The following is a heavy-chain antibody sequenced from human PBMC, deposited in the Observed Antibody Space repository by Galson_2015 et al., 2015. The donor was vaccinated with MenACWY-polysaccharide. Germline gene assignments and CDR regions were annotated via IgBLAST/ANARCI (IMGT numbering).Heavy chain of an antibody. CDR2: ITGGNGDT. Sequence: SVKVSCKASGYTFSRYPMHWVRQAPGQRIEWMGWITGGNGDTKYSEKFQGRVTITKDTSANTVYMELSSLRYEDTAVYYCARHGNGGGCFYFRGQGTLVTVSS. CDR3: ARHGNGGGCFYF. D-gene: IGHD1-1*01. J-gene: IGHJ4*02. V-gene: IGHV1-3*01. CDR1: GYTFSRYP.